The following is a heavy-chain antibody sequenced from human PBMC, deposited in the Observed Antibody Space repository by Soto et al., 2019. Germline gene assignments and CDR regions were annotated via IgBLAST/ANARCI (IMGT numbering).Heavy chain of an antibody. D-gene: IGHD2-2*01. CDR1: GGSFSGYY. CDR2: INHSGST. Sequence: SETLSLTCAVYGGSFSGYYWSWIRQPPGKGLEWIGEINHSGSTNYNPSLKSRVTISVDTSKNQFSLKLSSVTAADTAVYYCARRNQLLDARFDYWGQGTLVTVSS. V-gene: IGHV4-34*01. J-gene: IGHJ4*02. CDR3: ARRNQLLDARFDY.